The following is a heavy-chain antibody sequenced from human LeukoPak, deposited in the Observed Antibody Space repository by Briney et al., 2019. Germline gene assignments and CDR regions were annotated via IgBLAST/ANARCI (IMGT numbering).Heavy chain of an antibody. D-gene: IGHD2-2*01. CDR3: ARRAGCSRSGCLFDYWAFDY. CDR2: ISSSTSNI. J-gene: IGHJ4*02. V-gene: IGHV3-11*04. CDR1: GFTFSDYY. Sequence: GGSLRLSCAASGFTFSDYYMSWIRQAPGKGLEWVSYISSSTSNIYYADSVKGRFTISRDNAKNSLYLQMNSLRAEDTAVYYCARRAGCSRSGCLFDYWAFDYWGQGTLVTVSS.